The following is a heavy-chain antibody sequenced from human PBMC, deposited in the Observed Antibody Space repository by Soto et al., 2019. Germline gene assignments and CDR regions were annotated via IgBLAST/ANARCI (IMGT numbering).Heavy chain of an antibody. Sequence: GASVKVSWKASGYRFRFYGINWVRQAPGEGLEWMGWINPSDGNRNFAQKFEDRVTMTTATSTNTVFLELRSLKSDDTAIYYCARDRLRGYDSSGFYSWGQGTMVTVSS. CDR3: ARDRLRGYDSSGFYS. CDR1: GYRFRFYG. D-gene: IGHD3-22*01. V-gene: IGHV1-18*01. CDR2: INPSDGNR. J-gene: IGHJ4*02.